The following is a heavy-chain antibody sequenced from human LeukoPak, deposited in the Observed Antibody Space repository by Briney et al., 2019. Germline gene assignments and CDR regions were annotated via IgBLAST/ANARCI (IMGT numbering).Heavy chain of an antibody. Sequence: GGSLRLSCAASGFTVSSNYMSWVRQAPGKGLEWVSYISSSGSTVYYADSVKGRFTISRDNAKNSLYLQMNSLRAEDTAAYYCAILTGTTDYFDYWGQGTLVTVSS. J-gene: IGHJ4*02. CDR3: AILTGTTDYFDY. D-gene: IGHD1-7*01. CDR2: ISSSGSTV. V-gene: IGHV3-11*04. CDR1: GFTVSSNY.